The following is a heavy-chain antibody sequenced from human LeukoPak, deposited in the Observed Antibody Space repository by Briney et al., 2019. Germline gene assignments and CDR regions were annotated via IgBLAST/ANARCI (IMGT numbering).Heavy chain of an antibody. Sequence: GGSLRLSCGASGFTFSSYWMHWVRQAPGKGLVWVSRINGDGRSTNYADSVKGRFTISRDNAKNTLYLQMNSLRAEDTAVYYCARDYFGYSGYDPTGQGTLVTVSS. V-gene: IGHV3-74*01. D-gene: IGHD5-12*01. CDR3: ARDYFGYSGYDP. J-gene: IGHJ5*02. CDR2: INGDGRST. CDR1: GFTFSSYW.